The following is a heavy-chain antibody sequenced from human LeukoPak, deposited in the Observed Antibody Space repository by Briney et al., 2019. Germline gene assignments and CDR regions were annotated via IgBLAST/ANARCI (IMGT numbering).Heavy chain of an antibody. D-gene: IGHD6-6*01. CDR3: ARPYSSSSSWFDP. V-gene: IGHV4-39*01. J-gene: IGHJ5*02. CDR1: GGSISSSSYY. CDR2: IYYSGST. Sequence: PSETLSLTCTVSGGSISSSSYYWGWIRQPPGKGLEWIGSIYYSGSTYYNPSLKSRVTISVDTSKNQSSLKLSSVTAADTAVYYCARPYSSSSSWFDPWGQGTLVTVSS.